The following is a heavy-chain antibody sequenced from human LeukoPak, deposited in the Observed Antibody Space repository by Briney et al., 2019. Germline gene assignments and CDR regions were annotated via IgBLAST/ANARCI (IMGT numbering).Heavy chain of an antibody. V-gene: IGHV1-18*01. CDR2: ISAHNGNT. CDR1: GYTFTTHG. Sequence: ASAKVSCKASGYTFTTHGIAWVRQAPGQGLEWMGWISAHNGNTNYAQSLQGRVTMTTDTSTNTAYMELRSLRSDDTAVYYCARDGYFDLWGRGTLVSVSP. J-gene: IGHJ2*01. CDR3: ARDGYFDL.